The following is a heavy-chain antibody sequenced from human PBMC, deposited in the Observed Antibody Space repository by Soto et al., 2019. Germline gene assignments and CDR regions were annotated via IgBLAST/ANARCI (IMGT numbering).Heavy chain of an antibody. V-gene: IGHV1-3*01. CDR3: ARDSRYCSGGSCYAGYYGMDV. Sequence: ASVKVSCKASGYTFTSYAMHWVRQAPGQRLEWMGWINAGNGNTKYSQKFQGRVTITRDTSASTAYMELSSLRSEDTAVYYCARDSRYCSGGSCYAGYYGMDVWGQGTTVTVSS. J-gene: IGHJ6*02. D-gene: IGHD2-15*01. CDR2: INAGNGNT. CDR1: GYTFTSYA.